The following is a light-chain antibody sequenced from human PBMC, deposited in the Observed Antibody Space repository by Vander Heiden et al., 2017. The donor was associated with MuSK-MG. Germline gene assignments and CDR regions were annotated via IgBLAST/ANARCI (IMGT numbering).Light chain of an antibody. CDR2: DAS. Sequence: DIQMAQSPSSVCASVGDGVTITCRVSQSISSWLAWYKQKPGKAPKLLIYDASSLKSGVASRFSGSGDGRELTLTISSRQQDDFAPYYCQQYKSYSTWTFGQGTKVXIK. CDR3: QQYKSYSTWT. J-gene: IGKJ1*01. V-gene: IGKV1-5*01. CDR1: QSISSW.